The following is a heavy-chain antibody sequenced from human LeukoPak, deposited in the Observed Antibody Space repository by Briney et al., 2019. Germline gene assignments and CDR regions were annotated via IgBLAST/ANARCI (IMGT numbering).Heavy chain of an antibody. V-gene: IGHV4-59*08. D-gene: IGHD2-21*02. J-gene: IGHJ4*02. CDR2: IYYSGST. CDR1: GGSSSSYY. Sequence: SETLSLTCTVAGGSSSSYYWSWIRQPPGKGLEWIGYIYYSGSTNYNPSLKSRVTISVDTSKNQFSLKLSSVTAADTAVYYCASLTVVTLSIDYWGQGTLVTVSS. CDR3: ASLTVVTLSIDY.